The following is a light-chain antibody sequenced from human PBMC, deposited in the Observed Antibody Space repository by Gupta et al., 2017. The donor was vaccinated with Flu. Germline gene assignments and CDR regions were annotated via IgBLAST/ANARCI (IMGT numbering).Light chain of an antibody. J-gene: IGKJ1*01. Sequence: DIVMTQSPDSLAVSLGERATINCRSSRSVLYNSNNKNYLAWYQQKPGQPPKLLIYWASTRESGVPDRFIGSGSGTDFTLTISSLQAEDVSVYYCQQYYATASGTFGQGTKVEVK. V-gene: IGKV4-1*01. CDR2: WAS. CDR3: QQYYATASGT. CDR1: RSVLYNSNNKNY.